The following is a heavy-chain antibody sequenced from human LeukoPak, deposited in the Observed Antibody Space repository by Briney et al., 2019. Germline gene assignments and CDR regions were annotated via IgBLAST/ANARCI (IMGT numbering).Heavy chain of an antibody. J-gene: IGHJ5*02. V-gene: IGHV1-2*02. CDR1: GYSFTDYY. CDR2: INLNNGDI. CDR3: AKADRLHGGPYLIGP. D-gene: IGHD2-21*01. Sequence: ASVKVSCKASGYSFTDYYMHWVRQAPGQGLEWMGWINLNNGDIKSAQKFQGRVTMTRDTSITTVYMEVSWLTSDNTAIYYCAKADRLHGGPYLIGPWGQGTLVTVSS.